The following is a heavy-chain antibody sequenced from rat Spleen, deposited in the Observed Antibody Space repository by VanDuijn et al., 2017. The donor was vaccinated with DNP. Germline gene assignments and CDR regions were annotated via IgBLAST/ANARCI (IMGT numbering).Heavy chain of an antibody. CDR1: GFTFSSFP. Sequence: EVQLVESGGGLVQPGRSMKLACAASGFTFSSFPMACVRQAPTKGLEWVASISTSGGNTYYRDSVKGRFTISRDNAKSTLYLQMDSLRSEDTATYYCTTYYYWGQGVMVTVTS. CDR3: TTYYY. V-gene: IGHV5-46*01. D-gene: IGHD1-7*01. CDR2: ISTSGGNT. J-gene: IGHJ2*01.